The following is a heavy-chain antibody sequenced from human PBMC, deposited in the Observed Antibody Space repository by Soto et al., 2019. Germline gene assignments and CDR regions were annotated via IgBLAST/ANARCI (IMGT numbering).Heavy chain of an antibody. CDR3: ARADIVVVVAATTFSGMDV. CDR1: GYTFTSYD. Sequence: QVQLVQSGAEVKKPGVSVKVSCKASGYTFTSYDINWVRQATGQGLEWMGWMNPNSGNTGYAQKFQGRVTMTRNTSISTAYMELSSLRSEDTAVYYCARADIVVVVAATTFSGMDVWGQGTTVTVSS. V-gene: IGHV1-8*01. CDR2: MNPNSGNT. D-gene: IGHD2-15*01. J-gene: IGHJ6*02.